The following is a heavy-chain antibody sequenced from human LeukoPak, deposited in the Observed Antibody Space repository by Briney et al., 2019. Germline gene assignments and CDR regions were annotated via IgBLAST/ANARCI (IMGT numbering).Heavy chain of an antibody. J-gene: IGHJ6*03. Sequence: GASVKVSCKASGYTFTGYYMHWVRQAPGQGLEWMGWINPNSGGTNYAQKFQGRVPMTRDTSISTAYMELSRLRSDDTAVYYCARDGVVPAAIQGFDYYYMDVWGKGTTVTVSS. CDR3: ARDGVVPAAIQGFDYYYMDV. CDR2: INPNSGGT. D-gene: IGHD2-2*02. V-gene: IGHV1-2*02. CDR1: GYTFTGYY.